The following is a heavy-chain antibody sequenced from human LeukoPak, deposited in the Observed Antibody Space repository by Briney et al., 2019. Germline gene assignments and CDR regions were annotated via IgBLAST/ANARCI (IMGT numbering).Heavy chain of an antibody. CDR2: IYYSGYT. J-gene: IGHJ4*02. D-gene: IGHD1-26*01. V-gene: IGHV4-59*01. CDR1: GGSISSYY. Sequence: PSETLSLTCTVSGGSISSYYWSWIRQPPGKGLEWIGYIYYSGYTNYNPSLKSRVTISVDTSKNQFSLKLSSVTAADTAVYYCASYGIVGAREGYWGQGTLVTVSS. CDR3: ASYGIVGAREGY.